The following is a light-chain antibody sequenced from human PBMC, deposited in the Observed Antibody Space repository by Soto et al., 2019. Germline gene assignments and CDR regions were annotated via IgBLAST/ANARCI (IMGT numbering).Light chain of an antibody. J-gene: IGKJ3*01. V-gene: IGKV1-39*01. CDR2: ATS. CDR3: QQRET. Sequence: DIQMTQSPSSLSASVGDRVTITCRASQAIHSYLNWYQQKPGKAPNLLIFATSTLQSGVPSRFSGSGSGTDFTLTISSLQPEDFATYSCQQRETFGPGTKVDIK. CDR1: QAIHSY.